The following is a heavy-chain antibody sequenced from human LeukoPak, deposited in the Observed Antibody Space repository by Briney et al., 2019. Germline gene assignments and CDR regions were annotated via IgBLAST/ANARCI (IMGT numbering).Heavy chain of an antibody. CDR3: ARDTGVVGPDLDY. D-gene: IGHD2-2*01. CDR1: GFTFSSYG. Sequence: GGSLRLSCVVSGFTFSSYGFHWVRQTPGKGLEWVAAIWYDGSKRYHADSVKGRFTISRDDSKNTLYLQMSSLGAGDTAVYYCARDTGVVGPDLDYWGQGTLVTVSS. CDR2: IWYDGSKR. V-gene: IGHV3-33*01. J-gene: IGHJ4*02.